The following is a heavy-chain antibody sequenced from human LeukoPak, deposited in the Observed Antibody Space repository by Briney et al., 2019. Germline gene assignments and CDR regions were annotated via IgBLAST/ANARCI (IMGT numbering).Heavy chain of an antibody. D-gene: IGHD2-2*01. CDR1: GYTFTSYG. Sequence: ASVKVSCKAFGYTFTSYGISRVRQAPGQGLEWMGWISAYNGNTNYAQKLQGRVTMTTDTSTSTAYMELRSLRSDDTAVYYCARTPAGVVVPAAVKLPFDYWGQGTLVTVSS. CDR2: ISAYNGNT. V-gene: IGHV1-18*01. J-gene: IGHJ4*02. CDR3: ARTPAGVVVPAAVKLPFDY.